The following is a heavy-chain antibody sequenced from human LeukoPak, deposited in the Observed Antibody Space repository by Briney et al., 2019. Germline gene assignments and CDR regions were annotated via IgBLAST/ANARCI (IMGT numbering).Heavy chain of an antibody. V-gene: IGHV3-23*01. Sequence: QPGESLRLSCAASGFTFSSYGMSWVRQAPGKGLEWVSGITGSGGTTYYADSVKGRFTISRDNSQNTLYLQMNSLRAEDTAVYYCAKRGSGYNHFDSWGQGALVTVSS. J-gene: IGHJ4*02. D-gene: IGHD3-3*01. CDR1: GFTFSSYG. CDR3: AKRGSGYNHFDS. CDR2: ITGSGGTT.